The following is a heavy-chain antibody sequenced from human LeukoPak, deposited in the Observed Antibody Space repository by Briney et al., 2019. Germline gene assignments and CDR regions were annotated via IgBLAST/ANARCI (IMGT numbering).Heavy chain of an antibody. J-gene: IGHJ5*01. Sequence: GGSLRLSCAASGFTFSSYAMNWVRQAPGKGLEWVSAITGSDGSAYYADSVKGRFTMSRDNSENTVYLQMNSLRADDTAFYYCAKDPDTAMDPDWFDSWGQGTLVTVSS. CDR1: GFTFSSYA. D-gene: IGHD5-18*01. V-gene: IGHV3-23*01. CDR2: ITGSDGSA. CDR3: AKDPDTAMDPDWFDS.